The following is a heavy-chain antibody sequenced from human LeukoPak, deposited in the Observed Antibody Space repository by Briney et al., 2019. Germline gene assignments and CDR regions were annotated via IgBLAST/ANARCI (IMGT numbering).Heavy chain of an antibody. J-gene: IGHJ3*02. CDR2: INSDGSTT. Sequence: PGGSLRLSCAASGFTFSSYWMHWVRQAPGKGLVWVSRINSDGSTTSYADSVKGRFTISRDNAKNTLYLQMNSLRAEDTAAYYCARRSAARDAFDIWAKGQWSPSLQ. CDR3: ARRSAARDAFDI. D-gene: IGHD6-6*01. V-gene: IGHV3-74*01. CDR1: GFTFSSYW.